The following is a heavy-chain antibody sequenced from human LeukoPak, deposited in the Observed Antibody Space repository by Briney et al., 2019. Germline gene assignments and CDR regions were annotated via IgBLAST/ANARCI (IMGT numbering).Heavy chain of an antibody. Sequence: SETLSLTCTVSGGSISSSSYYWGWIRQPPGKGLEWIGSIYYSGSTYYNPSLKSRVTISVDTSKNQSSLKLSSVTAADTAVYYCARLKADIAVADYFDYWGQGTLVTVSS. CDR1: GGSISSSSYY. CDR2: IYYSGST. J-gene: IGHJ4*02. D-gene: IGHD6-19*01. V-gene: IGHV4-39*01. CDR3: ARLKADIAVADYFDY.